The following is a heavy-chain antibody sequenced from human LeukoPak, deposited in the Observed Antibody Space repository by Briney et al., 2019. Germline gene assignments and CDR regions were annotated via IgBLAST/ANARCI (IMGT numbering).Heavy chain of an antibody. Sequence: PSQTLSLTCTVSGGSISSGSYYWSWIRQPAGKGLEWIGRIYTSGSTNYNPSLKSRVTISVDTSKNQFSLKLSSVTAADTAVYYCARALPAAAWALDIWGQGTMVTVSS. D-gene: IGHD2-2*01. V-gene: IGHV4-61*02. CDR3: ARALPAAAWALDI. CDR1: GGSISSGSYY. CDR2: IYTSGST. J-gene: IGHJ3*02.